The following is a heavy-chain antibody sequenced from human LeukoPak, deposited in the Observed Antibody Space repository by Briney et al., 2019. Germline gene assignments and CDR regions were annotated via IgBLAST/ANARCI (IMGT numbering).Heavy chain of an antibody. Sequence: GGSLRLSCAASGFTFSSCGMHWVRQAPGKGLEWVAVIWYDGSNKYYADSVKGRFTISRDNSKNTLYLQMNSLRAEDTAVYYCAREPPYDSSGYYSPPYYFDYWGQGTLVTVSS. CDR3: AREPPYDSSGYYSPPYYFDY. CDR1: GFTFSSCG. V-gene: IGHV3-33*01. J-gene: IGHJ4*02. D-gene: IGHD3-22*01. CDR2: IWYDGSNK.